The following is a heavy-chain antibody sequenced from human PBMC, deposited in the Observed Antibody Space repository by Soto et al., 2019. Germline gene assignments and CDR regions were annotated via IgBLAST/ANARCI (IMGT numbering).Heavy chain of an antibody. CDR1: GGSISSGGYY. J-gene: IGHJ6*04. V-gene: IGHV4-31*03. CDR3: ARDRGFGEVAYYNGMDV. Sequence: QVQLQESGPGLVKPSQTLSLTCTVSGGSISSGGYYWSWIRQHPGKGLEWIGYIYYSGSTYYNPSLKGGVTLTVDTSKTQFPLKLSSGTAADTAVYYCARDRGFGEVAYYNGMDVWGKGTTFTVSS. CDR2: IYYSGST. D-gene: IGHD3-10*01.